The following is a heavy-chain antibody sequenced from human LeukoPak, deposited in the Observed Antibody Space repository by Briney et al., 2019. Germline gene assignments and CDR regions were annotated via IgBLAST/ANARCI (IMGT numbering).Heavy chain of an antibody. CDR2: FYPGDFDT. Sequence: GESLKISCKDSGHSFTSYWIGWVRQMPGKGLEWMGIFYPGDFDTRYSPSFQGQVTISADKSISTAYLQWSSLKASDTAMYYCASLYVGYFDYWGQGTLVTVSS. CDR3: ASLYVGYFDY. D-gene: IGHD1-26*01. CDR1: GHSFTSYW. V-gene: IGHV5-51*01. J-gene: IGHJ4*02.